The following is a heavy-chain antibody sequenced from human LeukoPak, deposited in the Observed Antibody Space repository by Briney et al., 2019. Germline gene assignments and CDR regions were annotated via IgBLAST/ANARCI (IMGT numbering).Heavy chain of an antibody. CDR3: ARDGTIFGVVITDYYYYGMDV. CDR1: GYTFTSYG. J-gene: IGHJ6*02. CDR2: ISAYNGNT. D-gene: IGHD3-3*01. V-gene: IGHV1-18*01. Sequence: ASVKVSCKASGYTFTSYGISWVRQAPGQGLEWMGWISAYNGNTNYAQKLQGRVTMTTDTSTSTAYMELRSLRSDDTAVYYCARDGTIFGVVITDYYYYGMDVWGQGTTVTVSS.